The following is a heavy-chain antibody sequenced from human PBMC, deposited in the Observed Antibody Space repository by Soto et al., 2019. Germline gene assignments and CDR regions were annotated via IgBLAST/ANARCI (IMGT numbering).Heavy chain of an antibody. J-gene: IGHJ6*03. CDR2: INAGNGNT. V-gene: IGHV1-3*01. CDR1: GYTFTSYA. D-gene: IGHD5-12*01. Sequence: QVQLVQSGAEVKKPGASVKVSCKASGYTFTSYAMHWVRQAPGQRLERMGWINAGNGNTKYSQKFQGRVTITRDTSASTADMELSSLRSEDTAVYYCARDPLHSGCGPWYYMDVWGKGTTVTVSS. CDR3: ARDPLHSGCGPWYYMDV.